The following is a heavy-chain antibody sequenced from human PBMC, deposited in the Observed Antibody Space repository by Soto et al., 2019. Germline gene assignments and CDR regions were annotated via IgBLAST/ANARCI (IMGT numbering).Heavy chain of an antibody. CDR3: ARGESDIVATIRRDAFDI. Sequence: QVQLVQSGAEVKKPGSSVKVSCKASGGTFSSYAISWVRQAPGQGLEWMGGIIPIFGTANYAQKFQGRVTNTADESTSTAYMELSSLRSEDTAVYYCARGESDIVATIRRDAFDIWGQGTMVTVSS. J-gene: IGHJ3*02. CDR2: IIPIFGTA. D-gene: IGHD5-12*01. CDR1: GGTFSSYA. V-gene: IGHV1-69*01.